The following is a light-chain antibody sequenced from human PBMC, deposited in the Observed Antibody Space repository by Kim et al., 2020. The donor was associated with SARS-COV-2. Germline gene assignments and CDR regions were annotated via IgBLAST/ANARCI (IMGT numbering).Light chain of an antibody. CDR3: SSRDSSGNHLGL. CDR1: ILRTDY. CDR2: GKN. J-gene: IGLJ2*01. Sequence: LGHTVRLTCQGDILRTDYASWYQHEPRQAPVLVIYGKNNRPSGIPDRFSGSSSGDTAYLTITGAQAEDEADYYCSSRDSSGNHLGLFGGGTKLTVL. V-gene: IGLV3-19*01.